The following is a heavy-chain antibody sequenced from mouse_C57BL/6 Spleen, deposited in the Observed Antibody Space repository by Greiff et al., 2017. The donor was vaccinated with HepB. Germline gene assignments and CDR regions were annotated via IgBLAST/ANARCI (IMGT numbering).Heavy chain of an antibody. J-gene: IGHJ1*03. CDR2: IDPSDSET. CDR3: ARITTVVAQWYFDV. CDR1: GYTFTSYW. V-gene: IGHV1-52*01. Sequence: VQLQQPGAELVRPGSSVKLSCKASGYTFTSYWMHWVKQRPIQGLEWIGNIDPSDSETHYNQKFKDKTTLTVDKSSSTAYMQLSSLTSEDSAVYYCARITTVVAQWYFDVWGTGTTVTVSS. D-gene: IGHD1-1*01.